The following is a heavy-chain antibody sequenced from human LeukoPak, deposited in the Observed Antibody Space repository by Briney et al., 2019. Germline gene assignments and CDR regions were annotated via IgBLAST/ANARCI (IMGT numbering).Heavy chain of an antibody. Sequence: SETLSLTCTVSGGSISSANYYWSWVRQPPGKGLEWIGEIYHSGSTNYNPSLKSRVTISVDKSKNQFSLKLSSVTAADTAVYYCARNGGNSDFDYWGQGTLVTVSS. V-gene: IGHV4-4*02. CDR1: GGSISSANYY. CDR2: IYHSGST. CDR3: ARNGGNSDFDY. J-gene: IGHJ4*02. D-gene: IGHD4-4*01.